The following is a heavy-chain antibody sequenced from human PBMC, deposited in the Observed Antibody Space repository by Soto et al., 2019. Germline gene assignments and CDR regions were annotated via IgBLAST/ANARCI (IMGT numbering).Heavy chain of an antibody. CDR2: ISYDGSNK. CDR3: AKADYYDSSGYPVDY. Sequence: GGSLRLSCAASGFTFSSYAMSWVRQAPGKGLEWVSAISYDGSNKYYADSVKGRFTISRDNSKNTLYLQMNSLRAEDTAVYYCAKADYYDSSGYPVDYWGQGTLVTVSS. V-gene: IGHV3-30*18. D-gene: IGHD3-22*01. J-gene: IGHJ4*02. CDR1: GFTFSSYA.